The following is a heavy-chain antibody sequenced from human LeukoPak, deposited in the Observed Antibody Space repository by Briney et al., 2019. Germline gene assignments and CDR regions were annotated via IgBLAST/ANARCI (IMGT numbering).Heavy chain of an antibody. J-gene: IGHJ4*02. CDR2: ISAYNGNT. CDR3: ARDLGSGIAEPFDH. Sequence: ASVKVSCKASGYTFTNYGISWVRPAPGQGLEWMGWISAYNGNTNYAQKLQGRVTVTTDTSTSTAYMELRSLRSDDTAVYYCARDLGSGIAEPFDHWGQGTLVTVSS. V-gene: IGHV1-18*01. D-gene: IGHD6-13*01. CDR1: GYTFTNYG.